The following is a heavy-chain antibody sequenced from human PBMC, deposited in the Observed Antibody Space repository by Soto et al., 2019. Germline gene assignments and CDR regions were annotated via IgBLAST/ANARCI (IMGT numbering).Heavy chain of an antibody. V-gene: IGHV3-30*18. J-gene: IGHJ6*02. Sequence: QVQLVKSGGGVVQPGRSLRLSCAASGFTFSSYDVHWVRQAPGRGLEWVAGISHDGSEKYHVDSVKGRFTISRDNAKNTLYMEMNSLRPEATAVYYCAKDQVAFRSGYHTNYYYCGIDVWGQGTMVTVSS. D-gene: IGHD3-3*01. CDR1: GFTFSSYD. CDR3: AKDQVAFRSGYHTNYYYCGIDV. CDR2: ISHDGSEK.